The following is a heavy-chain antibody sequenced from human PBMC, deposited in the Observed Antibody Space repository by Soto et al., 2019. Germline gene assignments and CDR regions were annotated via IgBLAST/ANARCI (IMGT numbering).Heavy chain of an antibody. CDR1: GFTFSTYS. CDR2: ISSSGTFI. J-gene: IGHJ5*02. D-gene: IGHD6-13*01. Sequence: EVQLVESGGGLVKPGGSLRLSCAASGFTFSTYSMNWVRQAPGKGLEWVSSISSSGTFIYYADSVKGRFTISRDNXKXSXXLQMNSLRAEDTAVYYCARDERGKAATGTGNWFDPWGQGTLVTVSS. CDR3: ARDERGKAATGTGNWFDP. V-gene: IGHV3-21*01.